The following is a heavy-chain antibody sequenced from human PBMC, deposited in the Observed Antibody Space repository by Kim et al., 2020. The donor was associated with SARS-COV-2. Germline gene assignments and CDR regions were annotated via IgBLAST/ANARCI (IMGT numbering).Heavy chain of an antibody. V-gene: IGHV1-3*01. D-gene: IGHD1-1*01. CDR3: ARDLSTTLRAPANWFDP. CDR2: INAGNGNT. CDR1: GYTFTSYA. J-gene: IGHJ5*02. Sequence: ASVKVSCKASGYTFTSYAMHWVRQAPGQRLEWMGWINAGNGNTKYSQKFQGRVTITRDTSASTAYMELSSLRSEDTAVYYCARDLSTTLRAPANWFDPWGQGTLVTVSS.